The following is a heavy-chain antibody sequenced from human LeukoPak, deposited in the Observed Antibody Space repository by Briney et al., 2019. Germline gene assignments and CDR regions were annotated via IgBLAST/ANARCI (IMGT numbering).Heavy chain of an antibody. D-gene: IGHD1-26*01. Sequence: PGGSLGLSCAASGFTFSSYGMHWVRQAPGKGLEWVAVIWYDGSNKYYADSVKGRFTISRDNSKNTLYLQMNSLRAEDTAVYYCARSGGSYACDYWGQGTLVTVSS. CDR1: GFTFSSYG. CDR3: ARSGGSYACDY. J-gene: IGHJ4*02. CDR2: IWYDGSNK. V-gene: IGHV3-33*01.